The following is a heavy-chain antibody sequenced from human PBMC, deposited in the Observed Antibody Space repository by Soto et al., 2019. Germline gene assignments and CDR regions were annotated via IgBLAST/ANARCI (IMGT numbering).Heavy chain of an antibody. Sequence: SETLSLTCAVYGGSFSGYYWSWIRQPPGKGLEWIGEINHSGSTNYNPSLKSRVTISVDTSKNQFSLKLNSVTAADTAVYYCARKQPYDNSGLDYWGQGNLVTVSS. CDR1: GGSFSGYY. V-gene: IGHV4-34*01. CDR2: INHSGST. CDR3: ARKQPYDNSGLDY. D-gene: IGHD3-22*01. J-gene: IGHJ4*02.